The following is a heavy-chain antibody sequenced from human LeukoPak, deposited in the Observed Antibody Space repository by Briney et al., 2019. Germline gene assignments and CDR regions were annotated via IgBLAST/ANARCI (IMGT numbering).Heavy chain of an antibody. CDR2: IYYSGAT. Sequence: SETLPLTCTVSCGSNSCSNYFWLWIPQPPAKGLKWIGSIYYSGATYYNPSLESRVTMSVDTSKNQFSLKLSSVTAADTAVYHCARLLPGSSRYFFDYWGQGTLVTVSS. D-gene: IGHD6-13*01. J-gene: IGHJ4*02. CDR1: CGSNSCSNYF. V-gene: IGHV4-39*01. CDR3: ARLLPGSSRYFFDY.